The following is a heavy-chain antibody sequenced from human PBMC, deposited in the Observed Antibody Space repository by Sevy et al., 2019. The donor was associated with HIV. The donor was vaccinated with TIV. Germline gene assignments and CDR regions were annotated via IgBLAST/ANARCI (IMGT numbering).Heavy chain of an antibody. D-gene: IGHD5-12*01. V-gene: IGHV1-69*06. CDR1: GGTFSSYA. CDR2: IIPIFGTA. Sequence: ASVKVSCKASGGTFSSYAISWVRQAPGQGLEWMGGIIPIFGTANYGQKFQGRVTITADKSTSTAYMELSSLRSEDTAVYYCASKVRGYDHDSWGQGTLVTVSS. J-gene: IGHJ5*01. CDR3: ASKVRGYDHDS.